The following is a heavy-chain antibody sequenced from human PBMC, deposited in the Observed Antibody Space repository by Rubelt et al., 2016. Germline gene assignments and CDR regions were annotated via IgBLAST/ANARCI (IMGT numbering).Heavy chain of an antibody. CDR1: GYSFTTYW. Sequence: SCNGSGYSFTTYWIGWVRQMPGKGLEWMGIIYPGDSDTSYIPSFQGQVTISADKSINSAYLQWSSLKASDTAIYYCARRVIAVAGAGQIDYWGQGTLVTVSS. CDR2: IYPGDSDT. J-gene: IGHJ4*02. D-gene: IGHD6-19*01. V-gene: IGHV5-51*01. CDR3: ARRVIAVAGAGQIDY.